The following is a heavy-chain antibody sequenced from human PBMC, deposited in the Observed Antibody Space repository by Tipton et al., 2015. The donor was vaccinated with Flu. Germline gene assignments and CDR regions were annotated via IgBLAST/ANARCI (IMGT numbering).Heavy chain of an antibody. D-gene: IGHD3-10*02. CDR3: ARHTGDSVRGIIDY. V-gene: IGHV3-48*03. Sequence: GSLRLSCVGSGFTFSEYGMNWVRQVPGRGLESVSYISISSSTRKYADAVKGRFIISRDNSKNSVFLQMNSLRVEDTGIYYCARHTGDSVRGIIDYWGQGTLVTVSS. CDR1: GFTFSEYG. J-gene: IGHJ4*02. CDR2: ISISSSTR.